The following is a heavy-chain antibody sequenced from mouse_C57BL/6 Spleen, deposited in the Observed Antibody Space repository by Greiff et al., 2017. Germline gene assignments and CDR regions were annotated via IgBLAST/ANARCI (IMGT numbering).Heavy chain of an antibody. CDR3: ARSGAYSNYDAMDY. CDR2: IYPRSGNT. CDR1: GYTFTSYG. Sequence: QVQLKQSGAELARPGASVKLSCKASGYTFTSYGISWVKQRTGPGLEWIGEIYPRSGNTYYNEKFKGKSTLTADKSSSTAYMELRSLTSEDSAVYFWARSGAYSNYDAMDYWGQGTSVTVSS. V-gene: IGHV1-81*01. J-gene: IGHJ4*01. D-gene: IGHD2-5*01.